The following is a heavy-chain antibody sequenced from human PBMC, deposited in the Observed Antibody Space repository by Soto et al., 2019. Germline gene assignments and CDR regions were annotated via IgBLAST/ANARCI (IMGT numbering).Heavy chain of an antibody. J-gene: IGHJ4*02. Sequence: QVQLVQSGPEMKEPGASVKVSCKASNYDFRDYGFSWVRQAPGQGLEWMGWISPYKGDTNYAQKFQGRVTLTTDSSTNTAYMELRSLRSDDTAMYYCARDLPPCDPPYSVVVARFDYWGQGTLVTVSS. D-gene: IGHD2-21*01. V-gene: IGHV1-18*01. CDR3: ARDLPPCDPPYSVVVARFDY. CDR2: ISPYKGDT. CDR1: NYDFRDYG.